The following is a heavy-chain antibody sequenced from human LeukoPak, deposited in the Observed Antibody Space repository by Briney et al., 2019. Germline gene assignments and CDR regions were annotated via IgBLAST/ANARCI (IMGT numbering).Heavy chain of an antibody. CDR2: INPSSGST. J-gene: IGHJ6*02. CDR3: ARENREYGMDV. CDR1: GYTFTSYY. V-gene: IGHV1-46*01. D-gene: IGHD1-26*01. Sequence: GASVKVSYKASGYTFTSYYMHWVRQAPGQGLEWMGIINPSSGSTSYAQKFQGRVTMTRDTSTSTVYMELSSLRSEDTAVYYCARENREYGMDVWGQGTTVTVSS.